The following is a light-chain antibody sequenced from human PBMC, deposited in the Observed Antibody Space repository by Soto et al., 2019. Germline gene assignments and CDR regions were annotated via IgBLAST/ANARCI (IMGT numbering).Light chain of an antibody. CDR2: END. Sequence: QSPLTQPSAVSAAPGQKVTMPCPGGSANIGNYYVSWHQQLPGTAPKLLIYENDKRPPGIPDRFSGSKSGTSATLSITGLQTGDEADYYCGTWDSSLSILVFGTGTKVTVL. J-gene: IGLJ1*01. CDR3: GTWDSSLSILV. CDR1: SANIGNYY. V-gene: IGLV1-51*02.